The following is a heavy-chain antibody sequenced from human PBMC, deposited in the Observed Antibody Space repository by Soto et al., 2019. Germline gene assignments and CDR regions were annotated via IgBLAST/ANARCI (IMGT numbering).Heavy chain of an antibody. J-gene: IGHJ6*02. D-gene: IGHD3-10*01. CDR1: AAAMSIYY. CDR2: IYYSGNIYYSGNT. Sequence: PSETLSLTCTSSAAAMSIYYWNWIRQPPGRGLGWIGFIYYSGNIYYSGNTNYNPSLKSRVTISIDRSKNQFSLKLTSVTVADTAVYFCARDGRLMLRGFSFYNGMDVWGQGTTVT. V-gene: IGHV4-59*01. CDR3: ARDGRLMLRGFSFYNGMDV.